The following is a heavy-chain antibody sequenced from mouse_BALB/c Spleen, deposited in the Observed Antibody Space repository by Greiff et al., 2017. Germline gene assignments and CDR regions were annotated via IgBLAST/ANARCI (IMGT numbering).Heavy chain of an antibody. V-gene: IGHV5-9-3*01. J-gene: IGHJ2*01. CDR1: GFTFSSYA. CDR2: ISSGGSYT. CDR3: ARHEGSYFDY. Sequence: DVQLVESGGGLVKPGGSLKLSCAASGFTFSSYAMSWVRQTPEKRLEWVATISSGGSYTYYPDSVKGRFTISRDNAKNTLYLQMSSLRSEDTAMYYCARHEGSYFDYWGQGTTLTVSS.